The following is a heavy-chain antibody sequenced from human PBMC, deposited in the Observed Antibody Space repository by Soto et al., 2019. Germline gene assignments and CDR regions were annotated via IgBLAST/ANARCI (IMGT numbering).Heavy chain of an antibody. J-gene: IGHJ6*02. CDR3: ARDGGIAAAGTWGYYYYGMDV. CDR1: GFTFSSYG. CDR2: IWYDGSNK. D-gene: IGHD6-13*01. Sequence: PGGSLRLSCAASGFTFSSYGMHWVRQAPGKGLEWVAVIWYDGSNKYYADSVKGRFTISRDNSKNTLYLQMNSLRAEDTAVYYCARDGGIAAAGTWGYYYYGMDVWGQGTTVTVSS. V-gene: IGHV3-33*01.